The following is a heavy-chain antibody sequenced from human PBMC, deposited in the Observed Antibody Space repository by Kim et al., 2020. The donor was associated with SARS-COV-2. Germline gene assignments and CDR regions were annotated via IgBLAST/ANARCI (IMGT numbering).Heavy chain of an antibody. J-gene: IGHJ4*02. V-gene: IGHV3-30*07. CDR3: ARGPSMVRGVNLDY. Sequence: ADSVKGRFTSSRDNSKNTLYLQMNRLRAEDTAVYYCARGPSMVRGVNLDYWGQGTLVTVAS. D-gene: IGHD3-10*01.